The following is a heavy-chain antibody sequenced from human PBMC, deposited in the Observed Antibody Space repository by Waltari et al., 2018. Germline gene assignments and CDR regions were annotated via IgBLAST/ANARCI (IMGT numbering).Heavy chain of an antibody. CDR3: ARDLGYCSNGLCFHFDS. D-gene: IGHD2-8*01. CDR2: IYTSGTT. V-gene: IGHV4-4*07. CDR1: GGSMSSSN. Sequence: QVQLQESGPGLVKPSETLSLICNVSGGSMSSSNWNWIRQPAGKGPEWIGRIYTSGTTNYNPSLKSRVTMSLDTSKNQFSLKLSSVTAADTAVYYCARDLGYCSNGLCFHFDSWGQGTLVTVSS. J-gene: IGHJ4*02.